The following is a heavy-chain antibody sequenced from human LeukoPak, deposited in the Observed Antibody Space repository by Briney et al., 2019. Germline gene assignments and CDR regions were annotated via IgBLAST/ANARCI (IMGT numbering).Heavy chain of an antibody. CDR3: AREFGHNRWYFDY. J-gene: IGHJ4*02. Sequence: GGSLRLSCAASGFTFRSYSIHWVRQAPGKGLEWVTVVSADGRTQLYSDSVKGRFTVSRDNSLNTLHLQMNSLRTEDTAVYYCAREFGHNRWYFDYWGQGALVTVSS. V-gene: IGHV3-30*03. CDR1: GFTFRSYS. D-gene: IGHD5-24*01. CDR2: VSADGRTQ.